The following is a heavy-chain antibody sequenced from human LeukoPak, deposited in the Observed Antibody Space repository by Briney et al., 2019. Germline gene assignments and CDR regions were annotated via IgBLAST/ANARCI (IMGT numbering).Heavy chain of an antibody. CDR1: GFTFTSYA. D-gene: IGHD3-16*01. V-gene: IGHV3-23*01. Sequence: GGSLRLSCAASGFTFTSYAMHWVRQAPGKGLEWVSGITGSGGSTYYADSMKGRFTISRDNSKYTLYLQMNSLRADDTAVYYCVRELGPFTGFDNWGQGTLVTVSS. CDR3: VRELGPFTGFDN. J-gene: IGHJ4*02. CDR2: ITGSGGST.